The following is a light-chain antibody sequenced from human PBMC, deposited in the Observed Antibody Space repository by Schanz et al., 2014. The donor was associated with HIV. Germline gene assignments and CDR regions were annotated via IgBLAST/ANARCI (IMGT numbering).Light chain of an antibody. V-gene: IGKV1-5*03. CDR2: EAS. J-gene: IGKJ2*01. CDR1: QSISGR. Sequence: DIQMTQSPSSVSASVGDRVTITCRASQSISGRLAWYQQKPGEAPNLLISEASTLEFGVPPRFSGSWSGTEFTLTISSLQPGDFATYYCLQYNDDVYTFGQGTKLEIK. CDR3: LQYNDDVYT.